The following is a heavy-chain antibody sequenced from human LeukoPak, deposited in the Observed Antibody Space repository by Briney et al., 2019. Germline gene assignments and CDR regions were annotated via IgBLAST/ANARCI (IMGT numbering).Heavy chain of an antibody. D-gene: IGHD3-22*01. J-gene: IGHJ4*02. V-gene: IGHV4-61*02. CDR1: GGSISSGSYY. Sequence: PSETLSLTCTVSGGSISSGSYYWGWIRQPAGKGLEWIGRIYTSGSTNYNPSLKSRVTISVDTSKNQFSLKLSSVTAADTAVYYCARAPNYYDSSGPYFDYWGQGTLVTVSS. CDR3: ARAPNYYDSSGPYFDY. CDR2: IYTSGST.